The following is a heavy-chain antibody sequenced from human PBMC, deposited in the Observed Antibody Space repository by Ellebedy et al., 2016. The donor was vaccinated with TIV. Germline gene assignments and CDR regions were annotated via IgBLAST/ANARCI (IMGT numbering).Heavy chain of an antibody. J-gene: IGHJ4*02. V-gene: IGHV3-15*01. CDR3: TTVYRSNYDSV. CDR2: IKSKTDCVSA. Sequence: GGSLRLSCAASGFTFSNSWMNWVRQAPGKGLEWVCRIKSKTDCVSADYAAPVKGRFTISRDDSKNTLYLQMNSLKTEDTAVYCCTTVYRSNYDSVWGQGTLVAVSS. CDR1: GFTFSNSW. D-gene: IGHD3-16*01.